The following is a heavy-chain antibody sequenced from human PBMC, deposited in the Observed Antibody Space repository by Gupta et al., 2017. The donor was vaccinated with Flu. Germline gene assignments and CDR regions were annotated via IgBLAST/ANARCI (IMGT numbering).Heavy chain of an antibody. V-gene: IGHV3-23*01. Sequence: EVQLLESGGRLVQPGGSLRLSCEASGFTFSSYAMSWVRQAPGKGLEWVSAISGSGFGTHYADAVKGRFTISRDNSKNTLYLQMNSLRAEDTAIYYCAKDLYRGFRVGQWGQGTLVTVSS. CDR1: GFTFSSYA. CDR3: AKDLYRGFRVGQ. J-gene: IGHJ4*02. D-gene: IGHD5-18*01. CDR2: ISGSGFGT.